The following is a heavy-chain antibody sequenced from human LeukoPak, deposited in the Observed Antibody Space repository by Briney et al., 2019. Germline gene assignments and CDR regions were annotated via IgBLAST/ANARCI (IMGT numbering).Heavy chain of an antibody. Sequence: GGSLRLSCAASGFTFSSYAMSWVRQAPGKGLEWVSAISGSGGSTYYADSVKGRFTISRDNSKNTLYLQMNSLRAEDTAIYYCAKDRDYGYHYFDYWGQGTPVTVSS. CDR1: GFTFSSYA. CDR2: ISGSGGST. J-gene: IGHJ4*02. CDR3: AKDRDYGYHYFDY. D-gene: IGHD5-18*01. V-gene: IGHV3-23*01.